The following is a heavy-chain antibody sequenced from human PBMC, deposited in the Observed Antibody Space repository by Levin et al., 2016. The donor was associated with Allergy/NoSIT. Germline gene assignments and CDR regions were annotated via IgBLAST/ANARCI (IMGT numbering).Heavy chain of an antibody. CDR2: INPRSGGR. D-gene: IGHD1-1*01. J-gene: IGHJ6*02. Sequence: ASVKVSCKASGYTFIDYHIHWVRQAPGQGFEWMGWINPRSGGRNYARQFRGRVTMSQGRALSVVYLEVTSLTSDDTAIYYCLRGLETARPYKYNGMDIWGQGTTVTVSS. CDR3: LRGLETARPYKYNGMDI. CDR1: GYTFIDYH. V-gene: IGHV1-2*02.